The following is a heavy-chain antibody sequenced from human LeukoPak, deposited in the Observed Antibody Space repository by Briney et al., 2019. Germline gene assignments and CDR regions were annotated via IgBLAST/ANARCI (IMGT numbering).Heavy chain of an antibody. Sequence: PGRSLRLSCAASGFTFSSYGMHWVRQAPGKGLEWVAVISYDGGNKYYADSVKGRFTISRDNSKNTLYLQMNTLRAEDTAVYYCAREYYYGSGSSFDYWGQGTLVTVSS. CDR3: AREYYYGSGSSFDY. CDR1: GFTFSSYG. D-gene: IGHD3-10*01. CDR2: ISYDGGNK. J-gene: IGHJ4*02. V-gene: IGHV3-30*19.